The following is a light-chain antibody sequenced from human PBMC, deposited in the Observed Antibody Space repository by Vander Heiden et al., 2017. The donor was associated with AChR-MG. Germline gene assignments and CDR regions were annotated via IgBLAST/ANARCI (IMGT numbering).Light chain of an antibody. V-gene: IGKV1-9*01. Sequence: IQLTQSPSSLSSSLGERVTITCRASQDIRSALAWYQQSPGKAPKVLIHTASTLQSGVPSRFSGSGSGTEFTLTISSLQPEDFATYYCQQVKSYPITFGQGTRLEIK. J-gene: IGKJ5*01. CDR2: TAS. CDR3: QQVKSYPIT. CDR1: QDIRSA.